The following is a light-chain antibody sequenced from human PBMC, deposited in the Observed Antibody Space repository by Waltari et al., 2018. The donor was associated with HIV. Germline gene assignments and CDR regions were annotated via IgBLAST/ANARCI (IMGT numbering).Light chain of an antibody. CDR2: WAT. V-gene: IGKV4-1*01. Sequence: DIVITQSPESLTVSLGARSTIHCKSSQSLLFSSTGKNFLAWYQLRPGQPPKLLLSWATSRETGVPERFGGTASGTNFTLTIDNFQAEDVAIYYCQQYFTNPRTFGQGTELQI. CDR3: QQYFTNPRT. CDR1: QSLLFSSTGKNF. J-gene: IGKJ2*01.